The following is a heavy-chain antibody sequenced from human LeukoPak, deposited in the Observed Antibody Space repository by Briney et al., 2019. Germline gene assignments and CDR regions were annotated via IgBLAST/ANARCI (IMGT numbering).Heavy chain of an antibody. J-gene: IGHJ5*02. CDR3: ARETVGATASWFDP. D-gene: IGHD1-26*01. CDR2: IYYSGST. V-gene: IGHV4-61*01. Sequence: SETLSLTCTVSGGSISSSSYYWGWIRQPPGKGLEWIGYIYYSGSTNYNPSLKSRVTISVDTSKNQFSLKLSSVTAADTAVYYCARETVGATASWFDPWGQGTLVTVSS. CDR1: GGSISSSSYY.